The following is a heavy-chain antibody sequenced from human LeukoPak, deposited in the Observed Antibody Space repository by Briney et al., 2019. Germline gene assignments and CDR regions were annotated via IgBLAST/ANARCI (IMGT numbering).Heavy chain of an antibody. CDR2: IWYDGSNK. J-gene: IGHJ4*02. Sequence: PGGSLRLSCAASGFTFSSYGMHWVRQAPGKGLEWVAVIWYDGSNKYYADSVKGRFTISRDNSKNTLYLQMNSLRAEDTAVYYCARDPSSWKNGYFDYWGQGTLATVSS. D-gene: IGHD6-13*01. V-gene: IGHV3-33*01. CDR3: ARDPSSWKNGYFDY. CDR1: GFTFSSYG.